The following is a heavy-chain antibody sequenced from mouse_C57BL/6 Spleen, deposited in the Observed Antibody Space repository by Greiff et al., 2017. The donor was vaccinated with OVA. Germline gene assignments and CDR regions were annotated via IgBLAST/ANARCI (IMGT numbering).Heavy chain of an antibody. CDR3: ARDTVVARGDYWYFDV. CDR2: IYPGSGST. CDR1: GYTFTSYW. Sequence: QVQLQQPGAELVKPGASVKMSCKASGYTFTSYWITWVKQRPGQGLEWIGDIYPGSGSTKYNEKFKSKATLTVDTTSSTAYMQLSSLTSEDAAVYYGARDTVVARGDYWYFDVWGTGTTGTVSS. D-gene: IGHD1-1*01. J-gene: IGHJ1*03. V-gene: IGHV1-55*01.